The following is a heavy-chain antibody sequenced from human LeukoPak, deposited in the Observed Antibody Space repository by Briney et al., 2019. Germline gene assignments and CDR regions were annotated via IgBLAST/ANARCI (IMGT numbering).Heavy chain of an antibody. D-gene: IGHD6-13*01. J-gene: IGHJ6*02. Sequence: SETLSLTCTVSGDSVNSSDSYWGWIRQPPGKGLEWIGSFYYSGSTYYHPSLKSRVSIFVDTSKNQFSLKLSSVTAADTAVYYCARAGIAAAGGYYYYYGMDVWGQGTTVTVSS. CDR2: FYYSGST. CDR3: ARAGIAAAGGYYYYYGMDV. CDR1: GDSVNSSDSY. V-gene: IGHV4-39*07.